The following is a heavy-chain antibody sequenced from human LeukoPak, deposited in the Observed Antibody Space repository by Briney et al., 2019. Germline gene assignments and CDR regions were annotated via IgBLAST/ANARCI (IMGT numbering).Heavy chain of an antibody. V-gene: IGHV5-51*01. D-gene: IGHD5-24*01. CDR3: ARQTVEMATITRYYYGMDV. J-gene: IGHJ6*02. CDR2: IYPGDSDT. Sequence: GESLKISCKGSGYSFTSYWIGWVRQMPGKGLEWMGIIYPGDSDTRYSPSFQGQVTISADKSINTAYLEWSSLKASDTAMYYCARQTVEMATITRYYYGMDVWGQGTTVTVSS. CDR1: GYSFTSYW.